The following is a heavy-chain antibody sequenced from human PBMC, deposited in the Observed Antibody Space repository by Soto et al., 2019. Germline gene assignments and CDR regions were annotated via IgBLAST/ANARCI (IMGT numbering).Heavy chain of an antibody. CDR1: GFTFSSYA. V-gene: IGHV3-30-3*01. D-gene: IGHD5-12*01. J-gene: IGHJ6*02. CDR3: ARDRRAHSGYVSGLAV. Sequence: XGSLRLSCAASGFTFSSYAMHCVRHAPGKGLEWVAVISYDGSNKYYADSVKGRFTISRDNSKNTLYLQMNSLRAEDTAVYYCARDRRAHSGYVSGLAVWAHGPTANVS. CDR2: ISYDGSNK.